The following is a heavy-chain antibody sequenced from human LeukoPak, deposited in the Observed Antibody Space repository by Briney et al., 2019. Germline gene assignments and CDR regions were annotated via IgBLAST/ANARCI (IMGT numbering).Heavy chain of an antibody. J-gene: IGHJ4*02. V-gene: IGHV3-23*01. Sequence: GGSLRLSCAASGFTFSSYAMSWVRQAPGTGLEWVSAISGSGSSTYYADSVKGRFTISRDNSKNTLYLQMNSLRAEDTAVYYCAKFRALSSGSWDYWGQGTLVTVSS. CDR1: GFTFSSYA. D-gene: IGHD6-19*01. CDR2: ISGSGSST. CDR3: AKFRALSSGSWDY.